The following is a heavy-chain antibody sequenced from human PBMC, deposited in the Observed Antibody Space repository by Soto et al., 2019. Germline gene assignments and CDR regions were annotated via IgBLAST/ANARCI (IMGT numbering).Heavy chain of an antibody. D-gene: IGHD5-12*01. CDR2: ISGSGGST. CDR3: AKSRGDSWYLYYYDY. J-gene: IGHJ4*02. CDR1: GLIFRAFS. Sequence: EVQLLESGGGLVQPGGSLRLSCAASGLIFRAFSMSWVRQPPGKGLEWVSGISGSGGSTYYADSVKGRFTISRDSSINTLYLQMSSLRAEDTAVYYCAKSRGDSWYLYYYDYWGQGTLVTVSS. V-gene: IGHV3-23*01.